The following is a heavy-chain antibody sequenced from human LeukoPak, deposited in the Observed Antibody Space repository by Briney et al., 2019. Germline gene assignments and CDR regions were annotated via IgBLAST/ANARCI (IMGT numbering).Heavy chain of an antibody. CDR2: ISNDEIDK. J-gene: IGHJ4*02. V-gene: IGHV3-30*03. CDR3: ARQRRYCGGDSCYQRTFDF. D-gene: IGHD2-15*01. Sequence: GGSLRLSCAASGFTFSNYGMHWVRQAPGKGLEWVAIISNDEIDKYYADSVKGRFTISRDSSKNTLYLQMDSLSAEDTAVYSCARQRRYCGGDSCYQRTFDFWGQGTLVTVSS. CDR1: GFTFSNYG.